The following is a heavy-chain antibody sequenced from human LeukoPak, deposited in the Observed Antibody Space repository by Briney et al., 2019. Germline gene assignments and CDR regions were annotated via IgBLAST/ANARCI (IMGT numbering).Heavy chain of an antibody. CDR3: ERDSTYCSSTSCYGVHDY. Sequence: PSETLSLTCTVSGGSSSSYYWSWIRQPAGKGLEWIGRIYTSGSTNYDPSLKSRVTISVDKSKNQFSLKLSSVTAADTAVYYCERDSTYCSSTSCYGVHDYWGQGTLVTVSS. V-gene: IGHV4-4*07. CDR1: GGSSSSYY. D-gene: IGHD2-2*01. CDR2: IYTSGST. J-gene: IGHJ4*02.